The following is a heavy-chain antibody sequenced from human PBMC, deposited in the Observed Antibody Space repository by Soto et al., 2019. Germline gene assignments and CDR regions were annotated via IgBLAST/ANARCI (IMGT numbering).Heavy chain of an antibody. CDR1: GFTFSDNY. Sequence: EVQLAESGGGLVQPGGSLRLSCAASGFTFSDNYMDWVRQAPGKGLEWVGRSRDKVHSHTTEYAASVKGRFTISRGDSENSLYLQMNSLKDEDTAVYYCARGVVATGYFDYWGQGTLVTVSS. D-gene: IGHD5-12*01. J-gene: IGHJ4*02. CDR2: SRDKVHSHTT. CDR3: ARGVVATGYFDY. V-gene: IGHV3-72*01.